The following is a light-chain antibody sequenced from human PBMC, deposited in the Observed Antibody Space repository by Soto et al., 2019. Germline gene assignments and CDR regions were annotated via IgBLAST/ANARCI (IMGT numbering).Light chain of an antibody. CDR1: QSISSY. V-gene: IGKV1-39*01. J-gene: IGKJ1*01. CDR3: QQSYSTPWT. CDR2: AAS. Sequence: DIQMTQSPSSLSSSLGDRVTITGLASQSISSYLNWYQQKPGKAPKLLIYAASSLQSGVPSRFSGSGSGTDFTLTISSLQPEDFATYYCQQSYSTPWTFGQGTKVDIK.